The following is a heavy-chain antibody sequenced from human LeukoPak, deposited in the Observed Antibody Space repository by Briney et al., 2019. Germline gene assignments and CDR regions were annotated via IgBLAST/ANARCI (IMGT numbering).Heavy chain of an antibody. CDR3: ARDRGYSYAHPLDY. D-gene: IGHD5-18*01. CDR1: GFTFTSYG. CDR2: IWYDGSNK. Sequence: GGSLRLSCAASGFTFTSYGMHWVRQASGKGLEWVALIWYDGSNKYYADSVRGRFTISRDNSKNTLYLQMNSLRAEDTAVYYCARDRGYSYAHPLDYWGQGTLVTVSS. J-gene: IGHJ4*02. V-gene: IGHV3-33*01.